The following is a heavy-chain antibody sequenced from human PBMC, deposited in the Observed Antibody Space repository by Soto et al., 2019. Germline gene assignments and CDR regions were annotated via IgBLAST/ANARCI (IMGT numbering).Heavy chain of an antibody. Sequence: GGSLRLSCAASGFTFSNAWMSWVRQAPGKGLEWIGRIKSKTDGGTTDYAAPVKGRFTISRDDSKNTLYLQMNSLKTEDTAVYYCTTLMIESPFDYWGQGTLVTVSS. CDR3: TTLMIESPFDY. J-gene: IGHJ4*02. V-gene: IGHV3-15*01. CDR2: IKSKTDGGTT. D-gene: IGHD3-22*01. CDR1: GFTFSNAW.